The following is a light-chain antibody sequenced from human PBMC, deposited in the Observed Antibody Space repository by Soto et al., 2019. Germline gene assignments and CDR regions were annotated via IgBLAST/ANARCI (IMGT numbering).Light chain of an antibody. CDR1: QSVSSY. J-gene: IGKJ1*01. CDR2: GAS. V-gene: IGKV3-20*01. CDR3: QQYGSSPAT. Sequence: EIVLTQSPATLSLSPGERATLSCRASQSVSSYLAWYQQKPGQAPRLLIYGASNRATGIPDRFSGSGSGTDFTLTISRLEPEDFAVYYCQQYGSSPATFGQGTKVDI.